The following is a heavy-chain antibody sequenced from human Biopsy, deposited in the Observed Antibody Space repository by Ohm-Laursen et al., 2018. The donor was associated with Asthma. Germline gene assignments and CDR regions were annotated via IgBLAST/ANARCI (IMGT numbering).Heavy chain of an antibody. J-gene: IGHJ4*02. V-gene: IGHV4-39*01. CDR2: MCYGETI. CDR3: ARHDHRWDTYADF. CDR1: GASITSSAYY. D-gene: IGHD2-2*01. Sequence: TLSLTCTVSGASITSSAYYWGWIRQPPGKGLEWIGSMCYGETIYYSPSLKSRVTISVDTSKNQFSLILSSVTAADTAVYYCARHDHRWDTYADFWGQGTLVTVSS.